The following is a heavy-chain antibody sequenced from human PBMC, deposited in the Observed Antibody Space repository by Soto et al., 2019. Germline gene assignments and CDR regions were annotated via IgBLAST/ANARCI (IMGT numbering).Heavy chain of an antibody. J-gene: IGHJ5*02. CDR1: GFTLQNYA. CDR3: AKGKSTGDIDWFEH. D-gene: IGHD3-10*01. Sequence: GSLRLSCTASGFTLQNYAMAWVRQAPGKGLEWVSTLIGGHYGTAYSYSVKGRFTVSRDNSKNCLYLQMNSLGVEDTAMYFCAKGKSTGDIDWFEHWGQGSLVTVSS. CDR2: LIGGHYGT. V-gene: IGHV3-23*01.